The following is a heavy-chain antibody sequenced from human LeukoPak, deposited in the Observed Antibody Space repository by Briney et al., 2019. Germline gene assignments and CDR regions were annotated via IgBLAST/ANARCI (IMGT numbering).Heavy chain of an antibody. CDR2: VHLDGRT. V-gene: IGHV4-4*02. CDR1: GGSVTSTNW. J-gene: IGHJ3*02. CDR3: AYNRNRIIDTFDI. Sequence: SETLSLTCDVSGGSVTSTNWWTWVRQPPGKGLEWIGEVHLDGRTNYNPSLKSRLIMSVDLPENHISLKLTSVTAADTAVYYCAYNRNRIIDTFDIWGQGTMVTVSS. D-gene: IGHD1-14*01.